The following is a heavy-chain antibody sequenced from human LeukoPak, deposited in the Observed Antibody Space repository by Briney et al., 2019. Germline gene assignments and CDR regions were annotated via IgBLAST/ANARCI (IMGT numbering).Heavy chain of an antibody. Sequence: AGGSLRLSCAASGFTFDDYGISWVRQAPGKGLEWVSGINWNSGSTGYADSVKGRFTISRDNAKNSLYLQMNSLRAEDTALYYCARDLATADGVDYWGQGTLVTVSS. V-gene: IGHV3-20*04. CDR3: ARDLATADGVDY. CDR2: INWNSGST. CDR1: GFTFDDYG. J-gene: IGHJ4*02. D-gene: IGHD1-26*01.